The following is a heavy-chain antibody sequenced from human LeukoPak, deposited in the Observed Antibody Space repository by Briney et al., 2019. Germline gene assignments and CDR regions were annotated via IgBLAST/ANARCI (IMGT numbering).Heavy chain of an antibody. D-gene: IGHD2/OR15-2a*01. CDR3: ATDHFNRFDL. J-gene: IGHJ5*02. V-gene: IGHV1-18*01. CDR2: VSPVNGNT. Sequence: ASVMVSCKASGYTFMNYGISWVRLVPGQGPEWVGWVSPVNGNTNYPQKFQGRVTMTTDTFTTTAYMEVRSLRTDDTAVYYCATDHFNRFDLWGQGTLVTLSS. CDR1: GYTFMNYG.